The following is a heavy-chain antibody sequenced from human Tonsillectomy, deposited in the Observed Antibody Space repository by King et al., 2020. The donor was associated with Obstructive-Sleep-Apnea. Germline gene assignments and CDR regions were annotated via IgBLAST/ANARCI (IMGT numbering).Heavy chain of an antibody. Sequence: VQLVESGGGLVQPGRSLRLSCTASGFTFGDYAMSWVRQAPGKGLEWVGLIRSKAYGGTTEVAASVKGRFTISRDDSKSIAYLQMNSLRTEDTAVYYCTRDNYYGTSGYYCDYWGQGTLVTVSS. J-gene: IGHJ4*02. V-gene: IGHV3-49*04. CDR1: GFTFGDYA. D-gene: IGHD3-22*01. CDR2: IRSKAYGGTT. CDR3: TRDNYYGTSGYYCDY.